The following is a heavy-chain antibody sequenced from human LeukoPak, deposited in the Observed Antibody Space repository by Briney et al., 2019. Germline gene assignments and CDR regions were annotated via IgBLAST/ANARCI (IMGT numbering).Heavy chain of an antibody. Sequence: PEGSLRLSCAASGFTFSSYSMNWVRQAPGKGLEWVSSISSSSSYIYYADSVKGRFTISRDNAKNSLYLQMNSLRAEDTAVYYCASWENGGGWYDAFDIWGQGTMVTVSS. J-gene: IGHJ3*02. CDR3: ASWENGGGWYDAFDI. V-gene: IGHV3-21*01. CDR2: ISSSSSYI. D-gene: IGHD6-19*01. CDR1: GFTFSSYS.